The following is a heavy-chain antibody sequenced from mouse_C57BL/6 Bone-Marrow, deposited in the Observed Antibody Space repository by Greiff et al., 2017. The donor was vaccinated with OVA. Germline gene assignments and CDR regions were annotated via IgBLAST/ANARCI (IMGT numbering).Heavy chain of an antibody. Sequence: EVMLVESGGGLVKPGGSLKLSCAASGFTFSDYGMHWVRQAPEKGLEWVAYISSGSSTIYYADTVKGRFTISREHAKNTLFLQMTSLRSEDTAMYYCARNDGYYYAMDYWGQGTSVTVSS. D-gene: IGHD2-3*01. CDR1: GFTFSDYG. V-gene: IGHV5-17*01. J-gene: IGHJ4*01. CDR2: ISSGSSTI. CDR3: ARNDGYYYAMDY.